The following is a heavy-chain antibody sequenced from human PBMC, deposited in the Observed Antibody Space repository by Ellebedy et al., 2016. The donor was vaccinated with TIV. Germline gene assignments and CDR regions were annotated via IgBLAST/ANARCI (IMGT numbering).Heavy chain of an antibody. CDR2: ISYDGSNK. V-gene: IGHV3-30-3*01. J-gene: IGHJ6*02. CDR3: ARDGDENCGGDCYYYYYGMDV. Sequence: PGGSLRLSCAASGFTFSSYAMHWVRQAPGKGLEWVAVISYDGSNKYYADSVKGRFTISRDNSKNTLYLQMNSLRAEDKAVYYCARDGDENCGGDCYYYYYGMDVWGQGTTVTVSS. CDR1: GFTFSSYA. D-gene: IGHD2-21*02.